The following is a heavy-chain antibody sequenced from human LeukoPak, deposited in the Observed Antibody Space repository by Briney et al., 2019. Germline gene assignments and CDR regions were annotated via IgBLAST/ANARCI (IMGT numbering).Heavy chain of an antibody. D-gene: IGHD6-13*01. Sequence: GGSLRLSCAASGFTFNSYGMNWVRQAPGKGLEWVANIKQDGSEKYYVDSVKGRFTISRDNAKNSLYLQMNSLRAEDTAVYYCARVRPIAAAGRYYFDYWGQGTLVTVSS. CDR1: GFTFNSYG. J-gene: IGHJ4*02. V-gene: IGHV3-7*01. CDR3: ARVRPIAAAGRYYFDY. CDR2: IKQDGSEK.